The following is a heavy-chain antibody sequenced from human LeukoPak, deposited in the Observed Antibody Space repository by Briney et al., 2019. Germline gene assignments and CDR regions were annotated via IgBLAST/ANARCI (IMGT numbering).Heavy chain of an antibody. CDR3: AKPPHCSSTSCPIFYYMDV. CDR2: ISGSGGST. Sequence: PGGSLRLSCAASGFTFSSYAMSWVRQAPGKGLEWVSAISGSGGSTYYADSVKGRFTISRDNSKNTLYLQMNSLRAEDTAVYYCAKPPHCSSTSCPIFYYMDVWGKGTTVTVSS. V-gene: IGHV3-23*01. D-gene: IGHD2-2*01. CDR1: GFTFSSYA. J-gene: IGHJ6*03.